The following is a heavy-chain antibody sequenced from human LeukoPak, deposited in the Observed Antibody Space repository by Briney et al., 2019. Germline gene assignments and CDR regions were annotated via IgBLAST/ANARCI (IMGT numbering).Heavy chain of an antibody. CDR1: GFPFNRFA. CDR3: AKEGITGADS. V-gene: IGHV3-23*01. J-gene: IGHJ4*02. Sequence: PGGSLTLSCTASGFPFNRFAMSWVRQAPGQGLAWVSAISGGGDARYADSVKGRFTISRDNSKNTLFLHMNNLTADDTALYYCAKEGITGADSWGQGTLVSVSS. CDR2: ISGGGDA.